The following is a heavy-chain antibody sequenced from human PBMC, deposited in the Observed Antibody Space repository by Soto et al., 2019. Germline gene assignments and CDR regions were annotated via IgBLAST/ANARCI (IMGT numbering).Heavy chain of an antibody. CDR1: GYTFTSYD. CDR2: MNPNSGNT. V-gene: IGHV1-8*01. CDR3: ARERSAAGPGWFDP. J-gene: IGHJ5*02. D-gene: IGHD6-13*01. Sequence: QVQLVRSGAEVKKSGASVKVSCKASGYTFTSYDINWVRQATGHGLEWMGWMNPNSGNTGYAQKFQGRVTMTRSTSISTAYIELSSLRYEDTAVYYCARERSAAGPGWFDPWVQGTLVTVSS.